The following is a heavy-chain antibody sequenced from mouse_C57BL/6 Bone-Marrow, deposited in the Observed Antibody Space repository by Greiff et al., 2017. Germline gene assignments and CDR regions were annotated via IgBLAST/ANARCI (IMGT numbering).Heavy chain of an antibody. Sequence: QVQLQQSGPELVKPGASVKISCKASGYAFSSSWMNWVKQRPGKGLEWIGRIYPGDGDTNYNGKFKGKATLTADKSSSTAYMQLSSLTSEDSAVYFCASTDWFAYWGQGTLVTVSA. J-gene: IGHJ3*01. V-gene: IGHV1-82*01. CDR1: GYAFSSSW. CDR2: IYPGDGDT. CDR3: ASTDWFAY.